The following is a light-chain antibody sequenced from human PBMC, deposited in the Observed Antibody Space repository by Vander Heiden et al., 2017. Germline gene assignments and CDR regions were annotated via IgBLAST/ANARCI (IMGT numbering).Light chain of an antibody. CDR3: QQYSGWPYT. CDR2: GAF. CDR1: KSISSS. J-gene: IGKJ2*01. V-gene: IGKV3-15*01. Sequence: EIVLPPSPATLSVSPGDIATLSCRASKSISSSLAWYQQTPGQPPRLLINGAFTRATAIPARFSGSGSGREFTLTISSLQSEDFAVDYCQQYSGWPYTFGQGTKLEIK.